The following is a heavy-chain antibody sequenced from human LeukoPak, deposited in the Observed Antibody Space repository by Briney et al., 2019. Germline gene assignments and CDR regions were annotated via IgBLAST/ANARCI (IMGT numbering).Heavy chain of an antibody. J-gene: IGHJ4*02. CDR3: ARTVSRGSHDY. Sequence: ETLSLTCTVSGYSISSGYYWGWIRQPPGKGLEWIGSIYHSGSTYYNPSLKSRVTISVDTSKNQFSLKLSSVTAADTAVYYCARTVSRGSHDYWGQGTLVTVSS. CDR1: GYSISSGYY. V-gene: IGHV4-38-2*02. D-gene: IGHD3-10*01. CDR2: IYHSGST.